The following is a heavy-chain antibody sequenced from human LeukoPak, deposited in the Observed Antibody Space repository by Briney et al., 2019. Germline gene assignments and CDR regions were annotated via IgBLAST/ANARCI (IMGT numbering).Heavy chain of an antibody. CDR1: GGSISSYY. CDR3: ARHRLYCSSTSCYAAGYYYYGMDV. J-gene: IGHJ6*02. Sequence: SETLSLTCTVSGGSISSYYWSWIRQPPGKGLEWIWYIYYSGSTNYNPSLKRRVTISVDTSKNQFSLKLSSVTAADTAVYYCARHRLYCSSTSCYAAGYYYYGMDVWGQGTTVTVSS. V-gene: IGHV4-59*08. CDR2: IYYSGST. D-gene: IGHD2-2*01.